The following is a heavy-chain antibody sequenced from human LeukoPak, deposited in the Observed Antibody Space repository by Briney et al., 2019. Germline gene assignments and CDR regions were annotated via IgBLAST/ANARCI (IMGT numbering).Heavy chain of an antibody. V-gene: IGHV4-59*01. CDR3: ARERGYANDY. D-gene: IGHD5-18*01. J-gene: IGHJ4*02. CDR1: GVTISSYY. Sequence: PSETLSLTCTVSGVTISSYYWSWIRQPPGKGLEWIGYIYYSGSTNYNPSLKSRVTISVDTSKNQFSLKLSSVTAADTAVYYCARERGYANDYWGQGTLVTVSS. CDR2: IYYSGST.